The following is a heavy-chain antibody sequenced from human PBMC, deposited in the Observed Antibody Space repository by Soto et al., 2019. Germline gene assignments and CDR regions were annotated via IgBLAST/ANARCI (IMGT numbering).Heavy chain of an antibody. J-gene: IGHJ4*02. CDR3: ARGPMISGGGMVTGVPYLDC. CDR2: IYYSGST. CDR1: GDSLGRHY. V-gene: IGHV4-59*11. D-gene: IGHD3-16*01. Sequence: PSETLSLTCSVSGDSLGRHYWSLIRQPPGKGLEWIGYIYYSGSTNYNPFLESRVTISLAKSRNQFSLRLSSVTAADTAVYYCARGPMISGGGMVTGVPYLDCWGPGALVTVS.